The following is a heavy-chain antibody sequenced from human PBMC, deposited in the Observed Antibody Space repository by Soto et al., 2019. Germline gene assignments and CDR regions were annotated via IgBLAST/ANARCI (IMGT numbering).Heavy chain of an antibody. Sequence: PGGSLRLSCAASGFAFSSYCMHRLRQAPGKGLEWVAVISYDGSNKYYADSVKGRFTISRDNSKNTLYLQMNSLRAEDTAVYYCAKEALISDYGDYEPLDYWGQGA. D-gene: IGHD4-17*01. CDR2: ISYDGSNK. V-gene: IGHV3-30*18. CDR1: GFAFSSYC. J-gene: IGHJ4*02. CDR3: AKEALISDYGDYEPLDY.